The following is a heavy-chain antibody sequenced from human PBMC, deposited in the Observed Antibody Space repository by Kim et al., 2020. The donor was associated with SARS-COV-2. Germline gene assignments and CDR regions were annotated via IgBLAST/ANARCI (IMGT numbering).Heavy chain of an antibody. V-gene: IGHV3-21*01. CDR3: ARGRKPSGYDSYYYYGMDV. CDR2: ISSSSSYI. Sequence: GGSLRLSCAASGFTFSSYSMNWVRQAPGKGLEWVSSISSSSSYIYYADSVKGRFTISRDNAKNSLYLQMNSLRAEDTAVYYCARGRKPSGYDSYYYYGMDVWGQGTTVTVSS. CDR1: GFTFSSYS. D-gene: IGHD5-12*01. J-gene: IGHJ6*02.